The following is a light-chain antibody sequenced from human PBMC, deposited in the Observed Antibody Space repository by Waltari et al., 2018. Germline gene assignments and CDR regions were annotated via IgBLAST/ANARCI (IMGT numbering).Light chain of an antibody. Sequence: DIQLTQSPSFLSASVGDRVTITCRASQGINNFLAWYQQRPGKAPKFLLYAASPSQSGVPSRFSGSGSGTEFTLTVSSLQPEDFATYYCQQLSDYPRTFGQGTKVEIK. CDR2: AAS. CDR1: QGINNF. CDR3: QQLSDYPRT. V-gene: IGKV1-9*01. J-gene: IGKJ1*01.